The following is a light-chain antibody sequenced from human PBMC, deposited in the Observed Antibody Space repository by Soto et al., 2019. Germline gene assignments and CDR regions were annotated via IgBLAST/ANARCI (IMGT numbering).Light chain of an antibody. Sequence: EIVLTQSPATLSLSPGERATLSCRASQSVSRYLAWYQQKPGQAPRLLIYHASNRATGIPARFSGSGSGTDFTLTISSLEPEDFATYYCQQYNSYRTFGQGTKVEIK. CDR3: QQYNSYRT. J-gene: IGKJ1*01. CDR1: QSVSRY. CDR2: HAS. V-gene: IGKV3-11*01.